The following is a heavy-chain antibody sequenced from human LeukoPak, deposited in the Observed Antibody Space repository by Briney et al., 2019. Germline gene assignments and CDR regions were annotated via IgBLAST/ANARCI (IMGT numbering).Heavy chain of an antibody. Sequence: PGGSLRLSCAASGFTFSNAWMSWVRQAPGKGLEWVGRIKSKTDGATTDYAAPVKGRFTISRDDSKNTLYLQMNSLKTEDTAVYYCTTAELSLFDYWGQGTLVTVSS. V-gene: IGHV3-15*01. J-gene: IGHJ4*02. D-gene: IGHD1-14*01. CDR3: TTAELSLFDY. CDR2: IKSKTDGATT. CDR1: GFTFSNAW.